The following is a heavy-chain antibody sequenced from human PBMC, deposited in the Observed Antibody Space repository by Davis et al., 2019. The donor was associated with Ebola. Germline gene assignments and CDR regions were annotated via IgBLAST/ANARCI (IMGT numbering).Heavy chain of an antibody. D-gene: IGHD4-17*01. CDR2: IDPSDSYT. J-gene: IGHJ4*02. Sequence: KVSCKGSGYSFTSYWISWVRQMPGKGLEWMGRIDPSDSYTNHSPSFQGHVTISADKSISTAYLQWSSLKASDTAMYYCARGNDYGDYGSDYWGQGTLVTVSS. CDR1: GYSFTSYW. CDR3: ARGNDYGDYGSDY. V-gene: IGHV5-10-1*01.